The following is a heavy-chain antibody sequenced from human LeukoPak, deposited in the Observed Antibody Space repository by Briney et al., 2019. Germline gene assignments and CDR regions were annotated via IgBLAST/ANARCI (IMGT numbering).Heavy chain of an antibody. D-gene: IGHD4-17*01. CDR3: AKSTTMTTGPHAFDS. V-gene: IGHV3-20*01. CDR2: INWNGGRK. J-gene: IGHJ3*02. CDR1: GFTLADYG. Sequence: GGSLRPSCVASGFTLADYGISWVRQAPGKGREWVSGINWNGGRKGYADSVKGRFTISTDNAKKSLYLQMNSLRAENTALYNCAKSTTMTTGPHAFDSWGQGTMVTVSS.